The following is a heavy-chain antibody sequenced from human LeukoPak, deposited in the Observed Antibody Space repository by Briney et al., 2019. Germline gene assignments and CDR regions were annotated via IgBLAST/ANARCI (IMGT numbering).Heavy chain of an antibody. Sequence: GGSLRLSCAASEIDFSSHAMTWVRQAPGKGLEWVSAISISGSKTYYADSVKGRFTISRDNSKNTLYLQMNSLRAEDTAVYYCANEIRPNDYWGRGTQVTVSS. D-gene: IGHD4-17*01. V-gene: IGHV3-23*01. CDR3: ANEIRPNDY. J-gene: IGHJ4*02. CDR2: ISISGSKT. CDR1: EIDFSSHA.